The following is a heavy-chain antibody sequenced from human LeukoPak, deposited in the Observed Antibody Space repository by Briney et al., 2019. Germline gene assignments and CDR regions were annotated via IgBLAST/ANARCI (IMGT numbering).Heavy chain of an antibody. V-gene: IGHV6-1*01. D-gene: IGHD4-11*01. Sequence: SQTLSLTCAISGDSFSSNSAAWNWIRQSPSRGLEWLGRTYYRSRWYNDYAVSVKSRITINPDTSKNQFSLQLNSVTPEDTAVYYCAREGLTTMSHVYYGMDVWGQGTTVTVSS. CDR1: GDSFSSNSAA. CDR3: AREGLTTMSHVYYGMDV. CDR2: TYYRSRWYN. J-gene: IGHJ6*02.